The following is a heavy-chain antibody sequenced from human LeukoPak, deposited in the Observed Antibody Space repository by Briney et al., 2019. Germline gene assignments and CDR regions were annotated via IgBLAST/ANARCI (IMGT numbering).Heavy chain of an antibody. CDR1: GFTFSSYS. V-gene: IGHV3-21*01. CDR2: ISSSSSYI. J-gene: IGHJ4*02. CDR3: ATLGERFFGVASSDY. Sequence: PGGSLRLSCAASGFTFSSYSMNWVRQAPGKGLEWVSSISSSSSYIYYADSVKGRFTVSRDNAKNSLYLQMNSLRAEDTAVYYCATLGERFFGVASSDYGGQGTLATVSS. D-gene: IGHD3-3*01.